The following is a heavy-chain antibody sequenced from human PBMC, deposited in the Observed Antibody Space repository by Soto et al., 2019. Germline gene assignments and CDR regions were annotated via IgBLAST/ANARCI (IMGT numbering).Heavy chain of an antibody. CDR1: GYSISAGGYY. V-gene: IGHV4-31*03. CDR2: FYSSGSI. CDR3: ARMYSSGSGWFHP. Sequence: LQESGPGLVKPSQTLSLTCFVSGYSISAGGYYWSWIRHHPGKGLEWIGSFYSSGSIIYNPSLRSRVSISGDTSSNQFSMSLTSVTVADTARYYCARMYSSGSGWFHPWGQGTLVTVSS. D-gene: IGHD6-19*01. J-gene: IGHJ5*02.